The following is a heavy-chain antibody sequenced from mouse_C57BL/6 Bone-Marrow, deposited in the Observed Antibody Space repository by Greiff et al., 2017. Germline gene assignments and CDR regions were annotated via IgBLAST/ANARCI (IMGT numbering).Heavy chain of an antibody. V-gene: IGHV3-8*01. Sequence: DVKLLESGPGLAKPSQTLTLPCSVTGYSITSDSWNWIRKFPGNKLEYMGYISYSGSTYYNPSLKSRISITRDTSKNQYYLQLNSVTTEDTATYYCARYDYYGSSWGFDVWGRGTTVTVSS. CDR1: GYSITSDS. CDR2: ISYSGST. D-gene: IGHD1-1*01. CDR3: ARYDYYGSSWGFDV. J-gene: IGHJ1*03.